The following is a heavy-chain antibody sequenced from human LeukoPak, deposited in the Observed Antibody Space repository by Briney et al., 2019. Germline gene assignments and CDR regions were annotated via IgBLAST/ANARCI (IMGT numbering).Heavy chain of an antibody. CDR1: GGSINSSSYY. Sequence: SATLSLPFTVSGGSINSSSYYWGWIRQPPGKGLEWIGSIYYSGSTYYNPSLKSRVTISVDTSKNQFSLKLSSVTAADTAVYYCARHDDSSGYYHYWYFDLWGRGTLVTVSS. V-gene: IGHV4-39*01. J-gene: IGHJ2*01. CDR2: IYYSGST. D-gene: IGHD3-22*01. CDR3: ARHDDSSGYYHYWYFDL.